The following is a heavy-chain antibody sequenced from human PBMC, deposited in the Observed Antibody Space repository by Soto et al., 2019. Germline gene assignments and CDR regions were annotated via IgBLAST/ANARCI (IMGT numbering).Heavy chain of an antibody. CDR1: GYSFTSYW. V-gene: IGHV5-51*01. Sequence: GESLKISCEGSGYSFTSYWIGWVRQMPGKGLEWMGIIYPGDSDTRYSPSFQGQVTISADKSISTAYLQWSSLKASDTAMYYCARQVYLYYGSGSYYTQDAFDIWGQGTMVTVSS. CDR2: IYPGDSDT. D-gene: IGHD3-10*01. J-gene: IGHJ3*02. CDR3: ARQVYLYYGSGSYYTQDAFDI.